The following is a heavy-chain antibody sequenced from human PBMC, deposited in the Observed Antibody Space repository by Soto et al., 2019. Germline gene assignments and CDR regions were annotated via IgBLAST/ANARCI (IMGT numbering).Heavy chain of an antibody. D-gene: IGHD3-10*01. Sequence: HLQQSGPGLVKPSQTLSLTCAIYGDNVSTNSAAWNWIRQSPSRGLEWLGRTYYRSRWFSNYAVSVKSGVSIKADTSKNLFSLELNSVTPEDTAVYYCARGPFQEGSGMVWFAPWGQGTPVIVSS. CDR1: GDNVSTNSAA. J-gene: IGHJ5*02. CDR2: TYYRSRWFS. V-gene: IGHV6-1*01. CDR3: ARGPFQEGSGMVWFAP.